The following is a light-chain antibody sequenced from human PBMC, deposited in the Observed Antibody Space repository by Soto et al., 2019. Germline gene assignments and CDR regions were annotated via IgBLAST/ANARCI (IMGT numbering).Light chain of an antibody. Sequence: QSALTQPASVSGSPGQSITISCTGTSSDVGGYNYVSWYQQHPGKAPKLMIYDVSNRPSGVSNRFSGSKSGNTASLTISGLQAEDEADYYFSSYTSSSTLDFGTGTKLTVL. J-gene: IGLJ1*01. V-gene: IGLV2-14*01. CDR2: DVS. CDR1: SSDVGGYNY. CDR3: SSYTSSSTLD.